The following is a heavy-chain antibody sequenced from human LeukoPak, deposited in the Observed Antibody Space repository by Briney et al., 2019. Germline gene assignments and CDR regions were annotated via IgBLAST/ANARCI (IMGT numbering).Heavy chain of an antibody. CDR2: IIPIFGTA. D-gene: IGHD3-22*01. V-gene: IGHV1-69*13. Sequence: ASVKVSCKASGGTFSSYAISWVRQAPGQGLEWMGGIIPIFGTANYAQKFQGRVTITADESTSTAYMELSSLRSEVTAVYYCARSLYYYDSSGSSPLDYWGQGTLVTVSS. CDR3: ARSLYYYDSSGSSPLDY. CDR1: GGTFSSYA. J-gene: IGHJ4*02.